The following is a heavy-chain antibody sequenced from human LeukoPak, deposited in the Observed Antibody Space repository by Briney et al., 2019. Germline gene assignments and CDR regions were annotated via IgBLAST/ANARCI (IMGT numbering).Heavy chain of an antibody. CDR3: ARDRGGAPDY. Sequence: GGSLRLSCAASGFTFSTYGMHWVRQAPGKGLEWVAFIRYDGTNTYYADSVKGRFTISRDNPKNTLHLQMNSLRVEDTAFYYCARDRGGAPDYWGQGTLVTVSS. V-gene: IGHV3-30*02. CDR2: IRYDGTNT. J-gene: IGHJ4*02. D-gene: IGHD3-16*01. CDR1: GFTFSTYG.